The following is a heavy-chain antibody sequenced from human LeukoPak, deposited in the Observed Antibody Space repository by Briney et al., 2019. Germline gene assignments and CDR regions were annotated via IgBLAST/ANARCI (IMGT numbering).Heavy chain of an antibody. CDR2: IDPSSGET. D-gene: IGHD5-18*01. V-gene: IGHV1-46*01. J-gene: IGHJ4*02. CDR1: GYAFTNYY. Sequence: ASVKVSCKASGYAFTNYYMSWVRQAPGQGPEWMGAIDPSSGETQFAPKFEGRVTVTADTSTRTVYMEMSSPRSDDTAMYYCATYPGPAIQGSFDYWGQGTLVTVSS. CDR3: ATYPGPAIQGSFDY.